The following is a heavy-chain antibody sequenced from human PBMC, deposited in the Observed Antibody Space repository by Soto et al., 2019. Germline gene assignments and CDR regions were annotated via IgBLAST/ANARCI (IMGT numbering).Heavy chain of an antibody. CDR3: ARHSGSFHTPYAFDI. J-gene: IGHJ3*02. D-gene: IGHD1-26*01. Sequence: QLQLQESGPGLVKPSETLSLTCTVSGGSISSSSYYWGWIRQPPGKGLEWIGSIYYSGSTYYNPSLKGRVTISVTPSRNRFALKLSSLTAADTAVDYGARHSGSFHTPYAFDIWGQGTMVTVSS. V-gene: IGHV4-39*01. CDR2: IYYSGST. CDR1: GGSISSSSYY.